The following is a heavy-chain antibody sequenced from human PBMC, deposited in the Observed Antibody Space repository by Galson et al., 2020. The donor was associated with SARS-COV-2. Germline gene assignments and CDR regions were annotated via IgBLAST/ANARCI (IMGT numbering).Heavy chain of an antibody. Sequence: ASVKVSCKASGYTFTSYAMNWVRQAPGQGLEWMGWINTNTGNPTYAQGFTGRFVFSLDTSVSTAYLQISSLKAEDTAVYYCARSEENYDFWSGYYVTFDYWGQGTLVTVSS. J-gene: IGHJ4*02. V-gene: IGHV7-4-1*02. CDR2: INTNTGNP. D-gene: IGHD3-3*01. CDR1: GYTFTSYA. CDR3: ARSEENYDFWSGYYVTFDY.